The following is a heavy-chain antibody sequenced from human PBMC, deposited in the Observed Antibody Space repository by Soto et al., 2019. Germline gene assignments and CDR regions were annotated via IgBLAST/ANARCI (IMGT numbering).Heavy chain of an antibody. Sequence: PGGSLRLSCAASGFSFSNTGMHWVRQAPGKGLEWVAVISFDGTNKNYGDSVKGRFSISRDNSKNFLYLQMNSLRGEDTAVYYCARDESPHRNPSWFDPWGQGTRDTVSS. CDR1: GFSFSNTG. J-gene: IGHJ5*02. CDR3: ARDESPHRNPSWFDP. CDR2: ISFDGTNK. V-gene: IGHV3-30*03.